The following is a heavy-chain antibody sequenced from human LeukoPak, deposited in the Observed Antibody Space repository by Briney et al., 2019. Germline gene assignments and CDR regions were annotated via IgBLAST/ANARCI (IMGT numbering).Heavy chain of an antibody. CDR2: IHNSGRT. D-gene: IGHD1-14*01. V-gene: IGHV4-59*08. CDR1: GGSVSSYY. J-gene: IGHJ4*02. CDR3: ARHGTISSESYFDY. Sequence: SSETLSLTCSVSGGSVSSYYWSWIRQSPGKGLEWIGYIHNSGRTNYNPSLKSRVTGLVDTSKNQVSLRLSSVTAADTAVYYCARHGTISSESYFDYWGQGGLVTVSS.